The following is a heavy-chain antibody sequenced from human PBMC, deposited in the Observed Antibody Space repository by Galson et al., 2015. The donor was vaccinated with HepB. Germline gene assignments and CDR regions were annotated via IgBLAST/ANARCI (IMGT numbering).Heavy chain of an antibody. CDR3: AGEGTRGVSGMDV. Sequence: SLRLSCAASGFTFSNYWMNWVRQAPGKGLEWVANIAEDGSGKFYVDSVKGRFTISRDNARNSLYLQMNSLRVEDTAVYYCAGEGTRGVSGMDVWGQGTTVTVSS. V-gene: IGHV3-7*01. CDR2: IAEDGSGK. D-gene: IGHD1-1*01. CDR1: GFTFSNYW. J-gene: IGHJ6*02.